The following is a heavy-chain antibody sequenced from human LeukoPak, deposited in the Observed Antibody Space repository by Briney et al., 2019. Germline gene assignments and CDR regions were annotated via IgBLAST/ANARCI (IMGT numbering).Heavy chain of an antibody. CDR2: ISGSGGST. CDR3: AELGITMIGGV. J-gene: IGHJ6*04. V-gene: IGHV3-23*01. D-gene: IGHD3-10*02. CDR1: GFTFENYA. Sequence: GGSLRLSCAASGFTFENYAMEWVRQAPGKGLEWVSGISGSGGSTYYADSVKGRFTISRDNSKNSLYLQMNSLRAEDTAVYYCAELGITMIGGVWGKGTTVTISS.